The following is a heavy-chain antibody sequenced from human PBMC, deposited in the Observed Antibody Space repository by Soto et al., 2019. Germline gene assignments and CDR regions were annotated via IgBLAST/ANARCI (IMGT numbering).Heavy chain of an antibody. D-gene: IGHD1-1*01. V-gene: IGHV1-69*13. CDR1: GGTFSSYA. CDR2: IIPIFGTA. Sequence: SVKVSCRASGGTFSSYAISWVRQAPGQGLEWMGGIIPIFGTANYAQKFQGRVTITADESTSTAYMELSSLRSEDTAVYYCATGTVRDNWFDPWGQGTLVTVSS. J-gene: IGHJ5*02. CDR3: ATGTVRDNWFDP.